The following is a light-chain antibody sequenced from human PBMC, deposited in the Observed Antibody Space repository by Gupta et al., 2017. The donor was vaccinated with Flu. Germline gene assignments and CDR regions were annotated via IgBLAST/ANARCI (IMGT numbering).Light chain of an antibody. CDR3: QQFSNSARYT. J-gene: IGKJ3*01. CDR2: GAS. Sequence: IVLTQSPGTLSLSPGERATLSCRASQSVTSAYLAWYQQKPGQAPRLLIYGASTRATGVPDRFSGSGSGTDFTLTISRREPEDFAVYYCQQFSNSARYTFGHGTKVDVK. V-gene: IGKV3-20*01. CDR1: QSVTSAY.